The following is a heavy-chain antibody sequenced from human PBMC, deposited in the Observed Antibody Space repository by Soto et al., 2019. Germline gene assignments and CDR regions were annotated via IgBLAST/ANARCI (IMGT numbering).Heavy chain of an antibody. J-gene: IGHJ5*02. CDR3: ASHHITIFGVVIQYNWFDP. CDR2: INHSGST. Sequence: PSETLSLTCAVYGGSFSGYYWSWIRQPPGKGLEWIGEINHSGSTNYNPSLKSRVTISVDTSKNQFPLKLSSVTAADTAVYYCASHHITIFGVVIQYNWFDPWGQGTLVTSPQ. V-gene: IGHV4-34*01. CDR1: GGSFSGYY. D-gene: IGHD3-3*01.